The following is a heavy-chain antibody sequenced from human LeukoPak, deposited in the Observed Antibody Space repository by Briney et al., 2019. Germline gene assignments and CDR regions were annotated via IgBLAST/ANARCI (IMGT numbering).Heavy chain of an antibody. J-gene: IGHJ4*02. Sequence: SETLSLTCTVSGGSISSSSYYWGWIRQPPGKGLEWIGSVYYSGSTYYNPSLKSRVTISVDTSKNQFSLKLSSVTAADTAVYYCARASWSGSPYFDYWGQGTLVTVSS. CDR3: ARASWSGSPYFDY. V-gene: IGHV4-39*07. CDR2: VYYSGST. D-gene: IGHD2-8*01. CDR1: GGSISSSSYY.